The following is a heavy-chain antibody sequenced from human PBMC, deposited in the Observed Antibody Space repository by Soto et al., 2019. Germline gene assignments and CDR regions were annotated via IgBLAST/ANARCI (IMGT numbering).Heavy chain of an antibody. D-gene: IGHD3-3*01. J-gene: IGHJ5*02. CDR1: GFTFSSYA. Sequence: GGSLRLSCAASGFTFSSYAMSWVRQAPGKGLEWVSAISGSGGSTYYADSVKGRFTISRDNSKNTLYLQMNSLRAEDTAVYYCAKDRVNGISYDFWSGYWGDLNWFDPWGQGTLVTVSS. CDR3: AKDRVNGISYDFWSGYWGDLNWFDP. CDR2: ISGSGGST. V-gene: IGHV3-23*01.